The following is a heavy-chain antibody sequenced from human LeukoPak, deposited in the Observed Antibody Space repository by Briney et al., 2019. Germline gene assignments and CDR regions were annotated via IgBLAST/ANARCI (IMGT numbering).Heavy chain of an antibody. Sequence: PGGSLRLSCAASGFTFSTYAMSWVRQAPGKGLEWVSGLSGSGSSAYYADSVKGRFTISRDNSKNTLYLQMNSLRAEDTAVYYCAKAEPVWELMSLDYWGQGTLVTVSS. D-gene: IGHD1-26*01. J-gene: IGHJ4*02. CDR3: AKAEPVWELMSLDY. V-gene: IGHV3-23*01. CDR1: GFTFSTYA. CDR2: LSGSGSSA.